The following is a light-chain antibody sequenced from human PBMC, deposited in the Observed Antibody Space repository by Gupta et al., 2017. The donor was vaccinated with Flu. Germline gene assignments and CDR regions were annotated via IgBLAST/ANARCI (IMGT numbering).Light chain of an antibody. CDR2: KSS. CDR3: QQYNSYST. CDR1: QSISSW. V-gene: IGKV1-5*03. Sequence: IQMTQSPSTLSASVGDRVTITCRASQSISSWLAWYQQKPGKAPKLLIYKSSNLESGVPSRFSGSGSGTEFTLTSSSLQPDDFATYYCQQYNSYSTFGQGTKVEIK. J-gene: IGKJ1*01.